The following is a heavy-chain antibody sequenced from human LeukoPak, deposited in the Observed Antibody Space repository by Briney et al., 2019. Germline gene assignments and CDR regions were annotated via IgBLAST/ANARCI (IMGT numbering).Heavy chain of an antibody. Sequence: SETLSLTCTVSGGSMSTYYWSWIRQPPGKGLEWIAYIYYSGSTNYNPSLQSRVTISLDTSKSQFSLKLSSVTDADTALYYCARSSGWPYNWFDPWGQGTLVTVSS. CDR2: IYYSGST. CDR1: GGSMSTYY. D-gene: IGHD6-19*01. V-gene: IGHV4-59*01. J-gene: IGHJ5*02. CDR3: ARSSGWPYNWFDP.